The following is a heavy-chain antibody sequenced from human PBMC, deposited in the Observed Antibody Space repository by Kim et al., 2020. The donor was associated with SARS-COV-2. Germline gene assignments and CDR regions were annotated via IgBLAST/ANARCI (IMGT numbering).Heavy chain of an antibody. D-gene: IGHD3-16*01. CDR3: AKCPMGPGGGGWYFDL. CDR1: GFTFSSYA. Sequence: GGSLRLSCAASGFTFSSYAMSWVRQAPGKGLEWVSAISGSGGSTYYADSVKGRFTISRDNSKNTLYLQMNSLRAEDTAVYYCAKCPMGPGGGGWYFDLWGRGTLVTVSS. CDR2: ISGSGGST. J-gene: IGHJ2*01. V-gene: IGHV3-23*01.